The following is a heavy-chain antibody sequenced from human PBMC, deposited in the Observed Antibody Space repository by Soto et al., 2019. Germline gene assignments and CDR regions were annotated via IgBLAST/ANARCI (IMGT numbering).Heavy chain of an antibody. CDR2: ISYDGSNK. J-gene: IGHJ6*02. CDR1: GFTFSSYG. V-gene: IGHV3-30*03. CDR3: VTYYYYGMDV. Sequence: QVQLVESGGGVVQPGRSLRLSCAASGFTFSSYGMHWVRQAPGKGLEWVAVISYDGSNKYYADSVKGRFTISRDNSKNTLYLQMNSLIAEDTAVYYCVTYYYYGMDVWGQGTTVTVSS.